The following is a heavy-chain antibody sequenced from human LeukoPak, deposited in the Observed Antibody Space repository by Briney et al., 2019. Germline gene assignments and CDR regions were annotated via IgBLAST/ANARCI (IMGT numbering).Heavy chain of an antibody. D-gene: IGHD1-14*01. J-gene: IGHJ5*02. V-gene: IGHV4-34*01. Sequence: PSETLSLTCAVYGGSFSGYYWSWIRQPPGKGLEWIGEINHSGSTNYNPSLKSRVTISVDTSKNQCSLKLSSVTAADTAVYYCARGLRYRFDPWGQGTLVTVSS. CDR1: GGSFSGYY. CDR3: ARGLRYRFDP. CDR2: INHSGST.